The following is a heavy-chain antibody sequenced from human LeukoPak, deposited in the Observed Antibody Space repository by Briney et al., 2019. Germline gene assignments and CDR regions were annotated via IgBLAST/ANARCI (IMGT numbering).Heavy chain of an antibody. V-gene: IGHV3-23*01. D-gene: IGHD3-3*01. CDR2: ISGSGSST. J-gene: IGHJ6*03. Sequence: GGSLRLSCAASGFTFSIYAMSWVRQAPGKGLEWVSGISGSGSSTYYADSVKGRFSISRDNSNNTLYLQMNSLRVEDTAVYYCAKGPTQILRFLRDGKTYYMDVWGKGTSVLVSS. CDR3: AKGPTQILRFLRDGKTYYMDV. CDR1: GFTFSIYA.